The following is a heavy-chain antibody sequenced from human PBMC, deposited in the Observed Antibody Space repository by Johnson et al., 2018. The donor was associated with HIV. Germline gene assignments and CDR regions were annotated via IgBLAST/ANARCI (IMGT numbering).Heavy chain of an antibody. CDR1: GFTFSSYG. CDR3: ARSFGVTTPGAFDI. V-gene: IGHV3-30*02. CDR2: IRYDGSNE. J-gene: IGHJ3*02. D-gene: IGHD3-3*01. Sequence: VQLVESGGGVVQPGGSLRLSCAASGFTFSSYGMHWVRQAPGKGLEWVAFIRYDGSNEYYADSVKGRFTISRDNSKNTLYLQMNSLTVEDTAVYYCARSFGVTTPGAFDIWGHGTMVTVSS.